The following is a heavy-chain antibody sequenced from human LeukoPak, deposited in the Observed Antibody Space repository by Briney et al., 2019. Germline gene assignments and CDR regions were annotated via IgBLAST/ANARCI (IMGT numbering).Heavy chain of an antibody. CDR3: AGRRTYSSPLRVWHC. Sequence: SETLSLTCAVYGGSFSGYYWSWIRQPPGKGLEWIGEINHSGSTNYNPSLKSRVTISVDTSKNQFSLKLSSVTAADTAVYYCAGRRTYSSPLRVWHCWGQGTLVTVSS. CDR2: INHSGST. J-gene: IGHJ4*02. V-gene: IGHV4-34*01. CDR1: GGSFSGYY. D-gene: IGHD6-13*01.